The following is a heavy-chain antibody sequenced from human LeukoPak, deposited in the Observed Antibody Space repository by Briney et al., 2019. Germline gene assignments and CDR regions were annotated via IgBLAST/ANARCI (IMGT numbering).Heavy chain of an antibody. CDR2: ISGSGGST. J-gene: IGHJ6*02. CDR1: GFTFSSYA. CDR3: AKDQAGAYCSGGSCYSDYYYGMDA. V-gene: IGHV3-23*01. Sequence: GGSLRLSCAASGFTFSSYAMSWVRQAPGKGLEWVSAISGSGGSTYYADSVKGRFTISRDNSKNTLYLQMNSLRAEDTAVYYCAKDQAGAYCSGGSCYSDYYYGMDAWGQGTTVTVSS. D-gene: IGHD2-15*01.